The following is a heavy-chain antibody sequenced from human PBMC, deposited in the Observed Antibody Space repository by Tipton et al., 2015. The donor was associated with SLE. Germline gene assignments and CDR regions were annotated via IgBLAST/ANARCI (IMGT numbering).Heavy chain of an antibody. CDR3: ARQTSYYDFWSGYYSWYFDL. Sequence: TLSLTCTVSGGSISSSSYYWGWIRQPPGKGLEWIGSIYYSGSTYYNPSPKSRVTISVDTSKNQFSLKLSSVTAADTAVYYCARQTSYYDFWSGYYSWYFDLWGRGTLVTVSS. CDR1: GGSISSSSYY. V-gene: IGHV4-39*01. D-gene: IGHD3-3*01. J-gene: IGHJ2*01. CDR2: IYYSGST.